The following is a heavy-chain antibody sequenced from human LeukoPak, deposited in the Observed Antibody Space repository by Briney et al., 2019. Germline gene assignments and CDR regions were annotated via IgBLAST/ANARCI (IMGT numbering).Heavy chain of an antibody. Sequence: PGGSLRLSCAASGFTFSSYAMSWVRQAPGKGLEWVSAISGSGGSTYYADSVKGRFIISRDKSKNTLYLQMNSLRAEDTAVYYCAKEEWGFGEFPLFMDVWGKGTTVTISS. CDR2: ISGSGGST. CDR3: AKEEWGFGEFPLFMDV. D-gene: IGHD3-10*01. CDR1: GFTFSSYA. V-gene: IGHV3-23*01. J-gene: IGHJ6*03.